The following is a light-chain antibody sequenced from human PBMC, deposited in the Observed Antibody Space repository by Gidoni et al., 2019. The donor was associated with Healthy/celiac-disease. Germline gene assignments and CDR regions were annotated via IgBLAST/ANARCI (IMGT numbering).Light chain of an antibody. J-gene: IGKJ4*01. CDR2: DAS. CDR3: QQRSNGPS. V-gene: IGKV3-11*01. CDR1: QSVSSY. Sequence: IVLTQSPATLSLSTGERVTLSCRASQSVSSYLAWYQQKPGQAPRLLIYDASNRATGIPARFSGSGSGTDFTLTISSLEPEDFAVYYCQQRSNGPSFGGGTKVEIK.